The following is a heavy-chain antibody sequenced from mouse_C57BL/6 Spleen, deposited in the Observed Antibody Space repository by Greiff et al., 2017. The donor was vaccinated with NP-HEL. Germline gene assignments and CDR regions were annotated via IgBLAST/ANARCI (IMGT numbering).Heavy chain of an antibody. CDR1: GFNIKDYY. Sequence: VQLQQSGAELVRPGASVKLSCTASGFNIKDYYIHWVKQRPEQGLEWIGRIDPEDGDTEYAPKFQGKATMTADTSSNITYLQLNSLTSEDTAVYYCTTRLRRGFAYWGQGTLVTVSA. V-gene: IGHV14-1*01. CDR2: IDPEDGDT. D-gene: IGHD2-4*01. J-gene: IGHJ3*01. CDR3: TTRLRRGFAY.